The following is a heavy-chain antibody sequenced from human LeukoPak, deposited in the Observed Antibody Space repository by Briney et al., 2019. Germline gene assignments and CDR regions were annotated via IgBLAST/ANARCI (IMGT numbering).Heavy chain of an antibody. Sequence: PGGSLRLSCTASGFTFNNNAMSWVRQAPGKGREWVSAINGGGDATEYTDSVKGRFTISRDNSKKTLYLQMNSLRPEDTAVYYCARCTASCYANAFDVWGQGTLLTVSS. CDR1: GFTFNNNA. J-gene: IGHJ3*01. V-gene: IGHV3-23*01. CDR3: ARCTASCYANAFDV. CDR2: INGGGDAT. D-gene: IGHD2-2*01.